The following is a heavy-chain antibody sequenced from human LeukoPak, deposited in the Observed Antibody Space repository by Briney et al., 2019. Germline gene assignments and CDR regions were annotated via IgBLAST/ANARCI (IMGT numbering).Heavy chain of an antibody. Sequence: PGGSLRLSCAASGFTFSSYSMNWVRQAPGKGLEWVSSISSCSSYIYYADSVKGRFTISRDNAKNSLYLQMNSLRAEDTAVYYCARGIVGATRYYYYYMDVWGKGTTVTVSS. D-gene: IGHD1-26*01. V-gene: IGHV3-21*01. CDR2: ISSCSSYI. CDR3: ARGIVGATRYYYYYMDV. CDR1: GFTFSSYS. J-gene: IGHJ6*03.